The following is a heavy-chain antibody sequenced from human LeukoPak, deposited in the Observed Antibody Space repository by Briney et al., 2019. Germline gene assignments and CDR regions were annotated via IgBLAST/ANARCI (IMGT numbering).Heavy chain of an antibody. J-gene: IGHJ4*02. CDR2: TNYSGTT. Sequence: SETLSLTCSVSGPSIGSFYWSWLRQPPGRGLEWVGSTNYSGTTNYNPSLKSRVTMSIDTSKNQVSLKLNSVTAADTAVYYCARDPIHRDDYNAEWGQGVLVSVSS. CDR1: GPSIGSFY. D-gene: IGHD5-24*01. V-gene: IGHV4-59*01. CDR3: ARDPIHRDDYNAE.